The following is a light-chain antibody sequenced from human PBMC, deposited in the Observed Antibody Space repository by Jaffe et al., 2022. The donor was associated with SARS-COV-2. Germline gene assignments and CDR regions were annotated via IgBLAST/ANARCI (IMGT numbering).Light chain of an antibody. CDR1: QNINNY. CDR2: AAS. Sequence: DIQMTQSPSSLSASVQDRVTITCRASQNINNYLNWYQQKPGKAPKLLISAASSLQSGVPTRFSASGSGTDFTLTISSLQPEDFGVYYCQQSYSRPRTFGQGTKVEIK. V-gene: IGKV1-39*01. J-gene: IGKJ1*01. CDR3: QQSYSRPRT.